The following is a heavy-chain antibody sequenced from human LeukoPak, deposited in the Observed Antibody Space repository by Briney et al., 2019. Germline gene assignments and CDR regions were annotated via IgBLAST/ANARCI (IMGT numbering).Heavy chain of an antibody. CDR2: IYHSGST. V-gene: IGHV4-30-2*01. J-gene: IGHJ4*02. CDR1: GGSISSGGYS. Sequence: SQTLSLTCAVSGGSISSGGYSWSWIRQPPGKGLEWIGYIYHSGSTYYNPSLKSRVTISVDRSKNQFSLKLSSVTAADTAVYYCARGGPGQPFGYWGQGTLVTVSS. D-gene: IGHD1-1*01. CDR3: ARGGPGQPFGY.